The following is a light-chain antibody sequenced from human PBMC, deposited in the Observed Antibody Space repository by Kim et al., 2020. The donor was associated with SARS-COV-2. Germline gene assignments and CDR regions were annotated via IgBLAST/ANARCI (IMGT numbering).Light chain of an antibody. Sequence: PFTISCSGSSSDVGVYNYVSWYQQHPGKAPKLMIYDVTTRPSGVSDRFSGSKSANLASLTIFGLQAEDEADYYCSSYSTTSAVVFGGGTKLTVL. CDR1: SSDVGVYNY. J-gene: IGLJ3*02. V-gene: IGLV2-14*03. CDR2: DVT. CDR3: SSYSTTSAVV.